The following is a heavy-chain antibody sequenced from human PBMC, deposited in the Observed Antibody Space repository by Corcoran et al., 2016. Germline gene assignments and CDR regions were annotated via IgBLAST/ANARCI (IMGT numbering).Heavy chain of an antibody. D-gene: IGHD6-19*01. CDR2: INPSGGST. J-gene: IGHJ5*02. Sequence: QVQLVQSGAEVKKPGASVKVSCKASGYTFTSYYMHWVRQAPGQGLEWMGIINPSGGSTSYAQKFQGRVTMTRDTSTSTVYMELSSLRSEDTAVYYCAREDIAVVGGEGGWFDPWGQGTLVTVAS. CDR3: AREDIAVVGGEGGWFDP. CDR1: GYTFTSYY. V-gene: IGHV1-46*01.